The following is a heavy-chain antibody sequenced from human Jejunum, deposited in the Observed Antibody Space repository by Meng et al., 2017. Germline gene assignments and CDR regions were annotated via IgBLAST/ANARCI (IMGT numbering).Heavy chain of an antibody. CDR2: ISDNSGST. CDR1: GFTFSSYG. V-gene: IGHV3-23*01. CDR3: AKDFEGFDP. J-gene: IGHJ5*02. Sequence: EVQLLESGGGLVQPGGSLRLSCTASGFTFSSYGMSWVRQAPGKGLEWVSSISDNSGSTYYADSVKGRFTISRDNSKNMLYLQMNSLRVDDTAIYYCAKDFEGFDPWGQGTLVTVSS.